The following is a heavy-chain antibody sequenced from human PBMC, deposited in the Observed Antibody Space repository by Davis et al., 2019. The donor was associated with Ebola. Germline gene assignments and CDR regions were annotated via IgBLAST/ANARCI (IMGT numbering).Heavy chain of an antibody. D-gene: IGHD3-22*01. V-gene: IGHV4-31*03. Sequence: PSETLSLTCTVSGGSISSGGYYWSWIRQHPGKGLEWIGYIYYSGSTYYNPSLKSRVTISVDTSKNQFSLKLSSVTAADTAVYYCASLDAGYYDSSAFDYWGQGTLVTVSS. CDR1: GGSISSGGYY. CDR2: IYYSGST. CDR3: ASLDAGYYDSSAFDY. J-gene: IGHJ4*02.